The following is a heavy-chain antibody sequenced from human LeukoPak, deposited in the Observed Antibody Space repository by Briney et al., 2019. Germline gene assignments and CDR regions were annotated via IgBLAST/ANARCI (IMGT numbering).Heavy chain of an antibody. D-gene: IGHD1-26*01. CDR1: GYTFTNYG. Sequence: GASVKVSCKASGYTFTNYGITWVRQAPGQGLEYLGWINTNSGNTHYAQKLQDRVTMTTDTSTSTAYMELRSLRSDDTAVYYCARKIVGVYSYDYWGQGTLVTVSS. CDR2: INTNSGNT. J-gene: IGHJ4*02. V-gene: IGHV1-18*01. CDR3: ARKIVGVYSYDY.